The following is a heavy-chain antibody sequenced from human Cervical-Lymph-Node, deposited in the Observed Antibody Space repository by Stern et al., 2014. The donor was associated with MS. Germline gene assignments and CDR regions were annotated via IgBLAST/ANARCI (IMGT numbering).Heavy chain of an antibody. CDR3: AKNGDYGWFDP. Sequence: QVQLVQSGSELKKPGASVRVSCKASGYTFTRYAMNWVRQAPGQGLEWMGWINTNTGQPTYVQGFAGRFVFSLDTSVNTAYLQITSLKPEDTAVYYCAKNGDYGWFDPWGQGTLVTVSS. V-gene: IGHV7-4-1*02. J-gene: IGHJ5*02. CDR2: INTNTGQP. D-gene: IGHD4-17*01. CDR1: GYTFTRYA.